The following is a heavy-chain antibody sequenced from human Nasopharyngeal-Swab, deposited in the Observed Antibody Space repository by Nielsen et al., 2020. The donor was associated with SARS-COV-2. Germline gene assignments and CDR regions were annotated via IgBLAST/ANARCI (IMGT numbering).Heavy chain of an antibody. D-gene: IGHD3-3*01. CDR1: GYTFTSYD. J-gene: IGHJ6*02. V-gene: IGHV1-8*01. CDR3: ARAPTGTIFGVVLLYYYGMDV. Sequence: ASVKVSCKASGYTFTSYDINWVRQATGQGLEWMGWMNPNSGNTGYAQKFQGRVTMTRNTSISTAYMELSRLRSEETAVYYCARAPTGTIFGVVLLYYYGMDVWGQGTTVTVSS. CDR2: MNPNSGNT.